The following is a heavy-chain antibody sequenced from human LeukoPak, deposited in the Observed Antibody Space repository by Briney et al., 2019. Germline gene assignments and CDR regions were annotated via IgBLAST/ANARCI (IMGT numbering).Heavy chain of an antibody. CDR2: INPNSGGT. V-gene: IGHV1-2*02. CDR3: ARGPVLLWFGELLGELDY. J-gene: IGHJ4*02. Sequence: ASVKVSCKASGYTFTGYYMHWVRQAPGQGLEWMGWINPNSGGTNYAQKIQGRVTMTRDTSISTAYMELSRLRSDDTAVYYCARGPVLLWFGELLGELDYWGQGTLVTVSS. CDR1: GYTFTGYY. D-gene: IGHD3-10*01.